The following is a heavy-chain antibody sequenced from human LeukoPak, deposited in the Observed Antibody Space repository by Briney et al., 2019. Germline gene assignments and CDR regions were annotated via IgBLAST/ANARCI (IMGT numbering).Heavy chain of an antibody. D-gene: IGHD1-1*01. J-gene: IGHJ3*02. CDR3: ASYRLEPEAFDI. CDR2: IYYGGST. Sequence: PSETLSLTCTVSGGSISSYYWSWIRQPPGKGLEWIGYIYYGGSTNYNPSLKSRVTMSVDTSKNQFSLKLSSVTAADTAVYYCASYRLEPEAFDIWGQGTMVTVSS. V-gene: IGHV4-59*12. CDR1: GGSISSYY.